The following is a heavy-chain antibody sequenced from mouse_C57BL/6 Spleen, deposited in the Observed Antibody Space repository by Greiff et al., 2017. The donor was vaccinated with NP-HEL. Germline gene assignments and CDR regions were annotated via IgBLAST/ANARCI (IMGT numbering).Heavy chain of an antibody. CDR2: IYPGGGYT. V-gene: IGHV1-63*01. Sequence: QVHVKQSGAELVRPGTSVKMSCKASGYTFTNYWIGWAKQRPGHGLEWIGDIYPGGGYTNYNEKFKGKATLTADKSSSTAYMQFSSLTSEDSAIYYCARSGDYDYHAMDYWGQGTSVTVSS. D-gene: IGHD2-13*01. CDR1: GYTFTNYW. CDR3: ARSGDYDYHAMDY. J-gene: IGHJ4*01.